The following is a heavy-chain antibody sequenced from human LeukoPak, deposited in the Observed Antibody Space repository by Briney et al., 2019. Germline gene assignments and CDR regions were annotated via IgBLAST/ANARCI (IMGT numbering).Heavy chain of an antibody. Sequence: GASVKVSCKVSGYTLTELSMHWVRQARGKGLEWMGGFDPEHVKTVYAQKFQGRVTMTEDTSTETAYMELSSLRSEDTAVYYCASRPNYDSSGYYDYWGQGTLVTVSS. J-gene: IGHJ4*02. V-gene: IGHV1-24*01. CDR3: ASRPNYDSSGYYDY. CDR2: FDPEHVKT. D-gene: IGHD3-22*01. CDR1: GYTLTELS.